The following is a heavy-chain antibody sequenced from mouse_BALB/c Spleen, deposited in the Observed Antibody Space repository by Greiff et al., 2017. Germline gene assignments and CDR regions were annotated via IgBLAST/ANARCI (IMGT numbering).Heavy chain of an antibody. J-gene: IGHJ3*01. D-gene: IGHD2-4*01. V-gene: IGHV1-7*01. CDR2: INPSTGYT. CDR1: GYTFTSYW. CDR3: APYDYDGGTFAY. Sequence: LVESGAELAKPGASVKMSCKASGYTFTSYWMHWVKQRPGQGLEWIGYINPSTGYTEYNQNFKDKATLTADKSSSTAYMQLSSLTSEDSAVYYCAPYDYDGGTFAYWGQGTLVTVSA.